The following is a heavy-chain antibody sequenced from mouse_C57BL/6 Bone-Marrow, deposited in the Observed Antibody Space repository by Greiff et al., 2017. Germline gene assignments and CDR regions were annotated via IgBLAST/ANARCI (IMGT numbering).Heavy chain of an antibody. CDR1: GYTFTDYT. V-gene: IGHV1-18*01. D-gene: IGHD1-1*01. CDR3: ARIYCGSRRVLDFDV. J-gene: IGHJ1*03. Sequence: VQLQQSGPELVKPGASVKISCKASGYTFTDYTMDWVKQSPGKSLEWIGDINPNDGGTNYNQKFKGKATLTVDKSSSTAYMELRSLTSEDTAVYYCARIYCGSRRVLDFDVWGTGTTVTVSS. CDR2: INPNDGGT.